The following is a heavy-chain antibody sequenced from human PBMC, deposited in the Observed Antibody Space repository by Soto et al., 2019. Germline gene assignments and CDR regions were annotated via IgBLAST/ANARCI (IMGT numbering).Heavy chain of an antibody. V-gene: IGHV1-8*01. CDR3: ARVRYSSGWNGDYYYCGIDV. J-gene: IGHJ6*02. CDR1: GYTFTSYD. CDR2: MNPNSGNT. Sequence: ASVKVSCKASGYTFTSYDINWVRQATGQGLEWMGWMNPNSGNTGDAQKFQGRVTMTRNTSISTAYMELSSLRSEDTAVYYCARVRYSSGWNGDYYYCGIDVWGQGTTVTVSS. D-gene: IGHD6-19*01.